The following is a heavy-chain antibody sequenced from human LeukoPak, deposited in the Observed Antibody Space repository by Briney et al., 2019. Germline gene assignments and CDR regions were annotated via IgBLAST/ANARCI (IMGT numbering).Heavy chain of an antibody. CDR3: ARDESSGSYGPNLDY. J-gene: IGHJ4*02. CDR1: GYMFTNYG. V-gene: IGHV1-18*01. Sequence: ASVKVSCKASGYMFTNYGISWVRQAPGQGLQWMGWISTYNTNTNYAQKLQGRVTMTTDTSTSTAYMELRSLRSDDSSVIYCARDESSGSYGPNLDYWGQGTLVTVSS. CDR2: ISTYNTNT. D-gene: IGHD1-26*01.